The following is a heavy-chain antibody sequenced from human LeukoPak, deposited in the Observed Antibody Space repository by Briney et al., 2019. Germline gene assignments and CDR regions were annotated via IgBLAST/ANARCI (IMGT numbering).Heavy chain of an antibody. CDR1: GFTFSSYA. CDR3: AKDLGYSGYAGDY. D-gene: IGHD5-12*01. V-gene: IGHV3-23*01. CDR2: ISGSGGST. Sequence: GGSLRLSCAASGFTFSSYAMSWVRQAPGKGLEWVSAISGSGGSTYYADSVKGRFIISRDNSKNTLYLQMNSLRAEDTAVYYCAKDLGYSGYAGDYWGQGTLVTVSS. J-gene: IGHJ4*02.